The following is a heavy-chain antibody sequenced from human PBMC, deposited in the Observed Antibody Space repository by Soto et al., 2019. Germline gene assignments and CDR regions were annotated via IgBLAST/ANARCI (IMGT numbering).Heavy chain of an antibody. J-gene: IGHJ5*02. CDR3: ARHTWNDRWFDP. CDR1: GGSISSYY. V-gene: IGHV4-59*08. D-gene: IGHD1-1*01. Sequence: PSETLSLTCTVSGGSISSYYWSWIRQPPGKGLEWIGYIYYSGSTNYNPSLKSRVTISVDTSKNQFSLKLSSVTAADTAVYYCARHTWNDRWFDPWGQGTLVTVSS. CDR2: IYYSGST.